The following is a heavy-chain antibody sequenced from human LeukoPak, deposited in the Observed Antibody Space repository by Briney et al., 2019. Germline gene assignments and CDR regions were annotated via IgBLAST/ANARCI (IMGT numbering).Heavy chain of an antibody. D-gene: IGHD4-11*01. CDR2: IYYSGST. Sequence: SETLSLTCTVSGGSISSSSYYWGWTRQPPGKGLEWIGSIYYSGSTYYNPSLKSRVTISVDTSKNQFSLKLSSVTAADTAVYYCARRFTTVTTEAFDIWGQGTMVTVSS. CDR1: GGSISSSSYY. CDR3: ARRFTTVTTEAFDI. J-gene: IGHJ3*02. V-gene: IGHV4-39*07.